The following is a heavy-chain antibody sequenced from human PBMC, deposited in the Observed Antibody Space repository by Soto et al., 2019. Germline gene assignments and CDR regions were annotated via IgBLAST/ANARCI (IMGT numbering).Heavy chain of an antibody. V-gene: IGHV3-15*07. D-gene: IGHD3-22*01. J-gene: IGHJ4*02. CDR1: GFSFTDAW. Sequence: DVPLMESGGGLVQPGGSLRLSCAASGFSFTDAWMNWVRQGPGKGLEWVGRSKTKAYGGTIAYAAPVKGRFIISRDDSKNTLSLQMNSLKPEDTSVYYCTSGPYYNTGGLDSWGQGTLVTVSS. CDR3: TSGPYYNTGGLDS. CDR2: SKTKAYGGTI.